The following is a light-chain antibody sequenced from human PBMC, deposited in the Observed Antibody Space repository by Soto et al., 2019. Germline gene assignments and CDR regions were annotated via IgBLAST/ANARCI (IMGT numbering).Light chain of an antibody. V-gene: IGKV3-15*01. CDR3: QPYNNWPLT. J-gene: IGKJ4*01. CDR2: DTS. CDR1: QGIGDT. Sequence: EVVMRQSPATLSVSPGEGATHTCRASQGIGDTLAGYQHKPSQTPRLLIYDTSTRATGVPTRFSGSRSGAEFTLTINSLQSEDFAVYYCQPYNNWPLTFGGGTKVEIK.